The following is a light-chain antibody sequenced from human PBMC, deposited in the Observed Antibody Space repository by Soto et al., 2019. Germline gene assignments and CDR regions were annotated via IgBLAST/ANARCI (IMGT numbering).Light chain of an antibody. V-gene: IGKV3-11*01. CDR1: QSVSSQ. CDR2: DAS. Sequence: EIVLTQSPATLSLSPGERASLSCRTSQSVSSQLAWYQQKPGQAPRLLIYDASNTATGVPARFSGSGSGTDFTLTISSLEPEDFAVYYCHQRSNWPRTFGQGTKLEIK. CDR3: HQRSNWPRT. J-gene: IGKJ2*01.